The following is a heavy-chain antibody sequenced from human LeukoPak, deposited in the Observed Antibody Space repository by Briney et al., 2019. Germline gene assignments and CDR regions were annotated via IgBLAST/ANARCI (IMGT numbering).Heavy chain of an antibody. CDR2: ISSSSSYI. J-gene: IGHJ6*04. CDR3: ARDRHIVVVTATLDV. CDR1: GFTFSSYS. Sequence: GGSLRLSCAASGFTFSSYSMNWVRQAPGKGLEWVSSISSSSSYIYYADSVKGRFTISRDNAKNSLYLQMNSLGAEDTAVYYCARDRHIVVVTATLDVWGKGTTVTVSS. V-gene: IGHV3-21*01. D-gene: IGHD2-21*02.